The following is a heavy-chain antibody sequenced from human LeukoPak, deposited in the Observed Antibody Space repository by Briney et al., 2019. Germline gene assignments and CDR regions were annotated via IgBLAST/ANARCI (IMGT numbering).Heavy chain of an antibody. CDR2: IYPGDSDT. D-gene: IGHD6-13*01. CDR3: ARLSSSWSGVRWFDP. Sequence: PGESLKISCKGSGYSFTSYWIGWVRQMPGKGLEWMGIIYPGDSDTRYSPSFQGQVTISADKSISTAYLQWSSLKASDTAMYYCARLSSSWSGVRWFDPWGQGTLVTVSS. CDR1: GYSFTSYW. J-gene: IGHJ5*02. V-gene: IGHV5-51*01.